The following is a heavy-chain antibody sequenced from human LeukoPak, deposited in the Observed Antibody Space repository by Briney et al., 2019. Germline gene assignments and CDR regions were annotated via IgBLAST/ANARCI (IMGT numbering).Heavy chain of an antibody. J-gene: IGHJ5*02. V-gene: IGHV4-38-2*02. CDR3: AREGIVGAGNWFDP. CDR1: GYSISSGYY. D-gene: IGHD1-26*01. CDR2: IYYSGST. Sequence: SETLSLTCTVSGYSISSGYYWSWIRQPPGKGLEWIGYIYYSGSTNYNPSLKSRVTISVDTSKNQFSLKLSSVTAADTAVYYCAREGIVGAGNWFDPWGQGTLVTVSS.